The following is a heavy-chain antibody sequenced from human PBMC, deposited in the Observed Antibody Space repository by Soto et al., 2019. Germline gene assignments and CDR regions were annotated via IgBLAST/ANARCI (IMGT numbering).Heavy chain of an antibody. Sequence: ASVKVSCKASGYTFTSYDINWVRQATGQGLERMGWMNPNSGNTGYAQKFQGRVTMTRNTSISTAYMELSSLRSEDTAVYYCARSTVTGLYYYYYYYMDVWGKGTTVTVSS. V-gene: IGHV1-8*01. CDR2: MNPNSGNT. J-gene: IGHJ6*03. D-gene: IGHD4-4*01. CDR1: GYTFTSYD. CDR3: ARSTVTGLYYYYYYYMDV.